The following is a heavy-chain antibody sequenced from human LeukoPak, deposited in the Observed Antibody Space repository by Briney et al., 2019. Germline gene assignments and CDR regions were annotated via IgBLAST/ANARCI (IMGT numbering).Heavy chain of an antibody. CDR2: ISPSGGST. Sequence: GASVKVSCKASGYTFTSYYMQWVRQAPGQGLEWMGIISPSGGSTSYAQKFQGRVTMTRDTSTSTVYMELSSLRSEDTAVYYCARDPQYSSSWEYYFDYWGQGTLVTVSS. CDR1: GYTFTSYY. J-gene: IGHJ4*02. CDR3: ARDPQYSSSWEYYFDY. V-gene: IGHV1-46*01. D-gene: IGHD6-6*01.